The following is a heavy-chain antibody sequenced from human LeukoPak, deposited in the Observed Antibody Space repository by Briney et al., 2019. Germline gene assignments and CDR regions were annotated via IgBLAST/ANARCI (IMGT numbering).Heavy chain of an antibody. V-gene: IGHV4-61*02. CDR1: GGSISSGSYY. Sequence: SETLSLTXTVSGGSISSGSYYWSGIRQPAGKGLEWIGRIYTSGSTNYNPSLKSRVTISVDTSKNQFSLKPSSVTAADTAVYYCATSVVEIAVAGGFDYWGQGTLVTVSS. CDR2: IYTSGST. CDR3: ATSVVEIAVAGGFDY. D-gene: IGHD6-19*01. J-gene: IGHJ4*02.